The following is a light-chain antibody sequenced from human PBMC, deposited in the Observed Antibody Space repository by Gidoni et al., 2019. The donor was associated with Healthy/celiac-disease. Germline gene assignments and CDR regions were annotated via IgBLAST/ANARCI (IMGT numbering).Light chain of an antibody. CDR3: CSYAGSYTLV. J-gene: IGLJ2*01. CDR2: DVS. CDR1: SSDVGGYNY. Sequence: QSALTQPRSVSGSPGPSVTISCTGTSSDVGGYNYVSWYQHHPGKAPKLMIYDVSKRPSGVPDRFSGSKSGNTASLTISGLQAEDEADYYCCSYAGSYTLVFGGGTKLTVL. V-gene: IGLV2-11*01.